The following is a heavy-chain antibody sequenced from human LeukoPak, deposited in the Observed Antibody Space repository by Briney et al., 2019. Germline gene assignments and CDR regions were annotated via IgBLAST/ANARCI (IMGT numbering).Heavy chain of an antibody. CDR2: IKQDGSEK. J-gene: IGHJ3*02. V-gene: IGHV3-7*01. Sequence: GGSLRLSCAASGFTFSSYAMSWVRQAPGKGLEWVANIKQDGSEKYYVDSVKGRFTISRDNAKNSLYLQMNSLRAEDTAVYYCARFNYGAFDIWGQGTMVTVSS. CDR1: GFTFSSYA. D-gene: IGHD3-16*01. CDR3: ARFNYGAFDI.